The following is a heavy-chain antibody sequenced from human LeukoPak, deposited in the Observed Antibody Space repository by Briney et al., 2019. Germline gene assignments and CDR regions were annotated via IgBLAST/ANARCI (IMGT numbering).Heavy chain of an antibody. CDR1: GFTFSNAW. J-gene: IGHJ4*02. CDR2: IKSKTDGGTT. V-gene: IGHV3-15*01. Sequence: PGGSLRLSCAASGFTFSNAWMSWVRQAPGKGLEWVGRIKSKTDGGTTDYAAPVKGRFTISRDDSKNTLYLQMNSLKTEDTAVYYCAKDTHPLIAAAAKCFDYWGQGTLVTVSS. D-gene: IGHD6-13*01. CDR3: AKDTHPLIAAAAKCFDY.